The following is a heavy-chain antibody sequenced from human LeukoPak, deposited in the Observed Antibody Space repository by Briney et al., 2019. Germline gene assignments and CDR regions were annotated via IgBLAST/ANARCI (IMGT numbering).Heavy chain of an antibody. D-gene: IGHD1-1*01. J-gene: IGHJ4*02. CDR3: AKDKHWNVCDY. CDR1: GFTFSDYY. CDR2: ITSNSYSM. V-gene: IGHV3-11*01. Sequence: GGSLRLSCAASGFTFSDYYMAWIRQAPGKGLEWISYITSNSYSMYYADSVEGRFTISRDNAEGSVFLQMDGLRVEDTAVYYCAKDKHWNVCDYWGRGTLVTVSS.